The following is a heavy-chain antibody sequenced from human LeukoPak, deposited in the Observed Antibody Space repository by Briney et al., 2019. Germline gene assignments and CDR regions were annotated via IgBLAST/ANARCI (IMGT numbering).Heavy chain of an antibody. CDR1: GASISSGSHY. CDR2: IYTSGTT. D-gene: IGHD6-13*01. CDR3: ASTQQDENQD. Sequence: SQTLSLTCIVSGASISSGSHYWSWIRQPAGKGLEWIGHIYTSGTTKYNPSLKSRVTISVDTSKNQFSLKLSSVTAADTAVYYCASTQQDENQDWGQGTLVTVSS. J-gene: IGHJ4*02. V-gene: IGHV4-61*09.